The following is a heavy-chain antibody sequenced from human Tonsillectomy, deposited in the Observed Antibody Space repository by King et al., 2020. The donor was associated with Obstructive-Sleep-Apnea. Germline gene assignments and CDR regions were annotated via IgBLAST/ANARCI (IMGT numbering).Heavy chain of an antibody. Sequence: VQLVESGGGLVKPGGSLRLSCVASGFTFSDAWMSWVRLAPGKGLEWVGRIKSKIGGGTTDYAAPVKGRFTISRDDSKNTVYLQMNSLKTEDTAVYFCTHIVVVPAAMLYWGQETLVTVSS. D-gene: IGHD2-2*01. CDR3: THIVVVPAAMLY. CDR1: GFTFSDAW. V-gene: IGHV3-15*01. CDR2: IKSKIGGGTT. J-gene: IGHJ4*02.